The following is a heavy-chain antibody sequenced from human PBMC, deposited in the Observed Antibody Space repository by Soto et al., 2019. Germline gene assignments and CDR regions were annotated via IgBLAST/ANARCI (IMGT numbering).Heavy chain of an antibody. CDR3: ARDPRPSGYDRHMDV. Sequence: QEKLVESGGGVVQPGGSLRLSCEASGFMFSSYALHWVRQAPGKGLEWLAIISYDGGNTYYADSVKGRFTISRDGSRYTVYLETDSLRPEDTGVYYCARDPRPSGYDRHMDVWGQGTTVTVS. CDR2: ISYDGGNT. D-gene: IGHD5-12*01. J-gene: IGHJ6*02. V-gene: IGHV3-30*17. CDR1: GFMFSSYA.